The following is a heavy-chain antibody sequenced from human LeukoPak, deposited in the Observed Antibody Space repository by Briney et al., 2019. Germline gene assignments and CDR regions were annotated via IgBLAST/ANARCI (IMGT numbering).Heavy chain of an antibody. CDR2: MNPNSGNT. CDR3: ARIWRAQQLPDY. D-gene: IGHD6-13*01. J-gene: IGHJ4*02. CDR1: GYTFTSYD. Sequence: GASVKVSCKASGYTFTSYDINWVRQATGQGLEWMGWMNPNSGNTGYAQKFQGRVTMTRNTSISTAYMELSSLRSEDTAVYYCARIWRAQQLPDYWGQGTLVTVSS. V-gene: IGHV1-8*01.